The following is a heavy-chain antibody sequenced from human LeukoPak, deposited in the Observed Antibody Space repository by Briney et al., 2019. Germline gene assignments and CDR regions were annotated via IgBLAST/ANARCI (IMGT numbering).Heavy chain of an antibody. D-gene: IGHD4-17*01. CDR3: AKSTVTDYYYYGMDV. Sequence: GGSLRLSCAASGFTFSSYGMHWVRQAPGKGLEWVAVISYDGSNKYYADSVKGRFTISRDNSKNTLYLQMNSLRAEDTAVYYCAKSTVTDYYYYGMDVWGQGTTVTVSS. V-gene: IGHV3-30*18. CDR2: ISYDGSNK. J-gene: IGHJ6*02. CDR1: GFTFSSYG.